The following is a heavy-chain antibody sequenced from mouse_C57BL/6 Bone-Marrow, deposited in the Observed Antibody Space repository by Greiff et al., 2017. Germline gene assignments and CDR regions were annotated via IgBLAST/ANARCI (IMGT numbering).Heavy chain of an antibody. D-gene: IGHD2-5*01. J-gene: IGHJ1*03. CDR3: SEDSAVYYCASPSAYYSNYVHWYFDV. V-gene: IGHV1-87*01. CDR2: GQGLEWIG. CDR1: YTFSRRVH. Sequence: QVQLQQSGPELARPWASVKISCQAFYTFSRRVHFAIRDTNYWMQWVKQRPGQGLEWIGAIYPGNGDTSYNQKFKGKATLTADKSSSTAYMQLSSLTSEDSAVYYCASPSAYYSNYVHWYFDVWGTGTTVTVSS.